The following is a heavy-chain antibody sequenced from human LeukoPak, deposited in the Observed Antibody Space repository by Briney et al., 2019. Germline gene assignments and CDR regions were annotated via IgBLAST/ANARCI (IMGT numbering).Heavy chain of an antibody. Sequence: GGSLTLSCAASAFSFSDYYMRWIRHAPGKGLECVSYISRSGNSIYYAEAVKGRFTISRDNAKNSLYLQMNSLRAEDTAVYYCARGLQYYYIDVWGKGTTVTVSS. CDR2: ISRSGNSI. CDR3: ARGLQYYYIDV. CDR1: AFSFSDYY. V-gene: IGHV3-11*01. J-gene: IGHJ6*03.